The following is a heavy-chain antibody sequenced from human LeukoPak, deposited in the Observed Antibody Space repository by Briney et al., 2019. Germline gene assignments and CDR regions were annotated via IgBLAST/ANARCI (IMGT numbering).Heavy chain of an antibody. J-gene: IGHJ6*02. CDR1: GFTFDDYA. D-gene: IGHD6-19*01. CDR3: AKDLAVAGIDYYYGMDV. Sequence: PGGSLRLSCAASGFTFDDYAMHWVRQAPGKGLEWVSGISWNSGSIGYADSVKGRFTISRDNAKNSLYLQMNSLRAEDTALYYCAKDLAVAGIDYYYGMDVWGQGTTVTVSS. V-gene: IGHV3-9*01. CDR2: ISWNSGSI.